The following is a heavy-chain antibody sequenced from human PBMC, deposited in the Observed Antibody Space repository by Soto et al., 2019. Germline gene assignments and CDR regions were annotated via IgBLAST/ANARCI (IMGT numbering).Heavy chain of an antibody. CDR3: AREGDIVVVVAALTNGMDV. Sequence: GGSLRLSCAASGFTFSSYAMHWVRQAPGKGLEWVAVISYDGSNKYYADSVKGRFTISRDNSKNTLYLQMNSLRAEDTAVYYCAREGDIVVVVAALTNGMDVWGQGTTVTVSS. J-gene: IGHJ6*02. D-gene: IGHD2-15*01. V-gene: IGHV3-30-3*01. CDR1: GFTFSSYA. CDR2: ISYDGSNK.